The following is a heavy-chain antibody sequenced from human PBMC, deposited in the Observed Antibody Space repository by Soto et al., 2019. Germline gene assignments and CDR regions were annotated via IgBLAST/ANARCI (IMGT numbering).Heavy chain of an antibody. CDR2: MNPNSGNT. D-gene: IGHD3-3*01. CDR1: GYTFTSYD. J-gene: IGHJ6*02. V-gene: IGHV1-8*01. CDR3: ARREPNYDFWSGYYNGYGMDV. Sequence: ASVKVSCKASGYTFTSYDINWVRQATGQGLEWMGWMNPNSGNTGYAQKFQGRATMTRNTSISTAYMELSSLRPEDTAVYYCARREPNYDFWSGYYNGYGMDVWGQGTTVTVS.